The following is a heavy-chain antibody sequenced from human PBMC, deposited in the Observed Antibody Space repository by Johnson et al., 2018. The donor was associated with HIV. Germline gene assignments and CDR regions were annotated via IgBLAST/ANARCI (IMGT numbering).Heavy chain of an antibody. Sequence: VQLVESGGGLVQPGGSLRLSCAASGLTFSSYAMHWVRQAPGKGLEYVSTISNNGGSTYYANSVKGRFTTSRDNSKNTLYLQMGSLRAEDMAVYYCAKDKAVPGGSQWLALTRDAFDIWGQGTMVTVSS. V-gene: IGHV3-64*01. CDR3: AKDKAVPGGSQWLALTRDAFDI. J-gene: IGHJ3*02. CDR2: ISNNGGST. CDR1: GLTFSSYA. D-gene: IGHD6-19*01.